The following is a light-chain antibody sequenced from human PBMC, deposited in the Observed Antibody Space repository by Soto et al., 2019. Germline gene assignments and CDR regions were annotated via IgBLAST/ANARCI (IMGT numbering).Light chain of an antibody. J-gene: IGKJ1*01. Sequence: DIQMTQSPSTLSASVGDRVTITCRASQNINSWLAWYQQKPGKAPNLLIYDASTLESGVPSRFSGSGSRTEFTLTISSLQPEDFATYYCQQFHSFSRTFGQGTKVDIK. CDR3: QQFHSFSRT. V-gene: IGKV1-5*01. CDR2: DAS. CDR1: QNINSW.